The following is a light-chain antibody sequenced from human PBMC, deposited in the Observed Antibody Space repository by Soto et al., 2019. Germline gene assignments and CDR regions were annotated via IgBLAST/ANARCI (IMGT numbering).Light chain of an antibody. CDR2: DVT. J-gene: IGLJ2*01. Sequence: QSALTQPASVSGSPGQSITMSCTGASSDIDGYDYVSWYQHHPGEAPKLLIYDVTKRPSGVSNRFSASKSGNTASLTISGLQAEDEADYYCSSYTSRNTVVFGGGTKLTVL. CDR1: SSDIDGYDY. V-gene: IGLV2-14*01. CDR3: SSYTSRNTVV.